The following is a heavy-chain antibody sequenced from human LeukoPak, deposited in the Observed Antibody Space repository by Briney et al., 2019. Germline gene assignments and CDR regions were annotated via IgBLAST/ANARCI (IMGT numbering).Heavy chain of an antibody. J-gene: IGHJ4*02. V-gene: IGHV3-23*01. Sequence: GGSLRLSCAASGFTFSNYVMNWVRQAPGKGLEWVSAISGSGGSTYYADSVKGRFTISRDNSKNTLYLQMNSLRAEDTAVYYCAKKEDSSGYLAYFDYWGQGTLVTVSS. CDR2: ISGSGGST. CDR3: AKKEDSSGYLAYFDY. CDR1: GFTFSNYV. D-gene: IGHD3-22*01.